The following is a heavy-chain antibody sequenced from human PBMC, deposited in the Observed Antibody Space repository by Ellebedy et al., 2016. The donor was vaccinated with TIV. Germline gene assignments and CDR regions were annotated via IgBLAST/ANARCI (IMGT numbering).Heavy chain of an antibody. Sequence: GESLKISCAASGFTFSPYSMNWVRQAPGKGLEWISYISGSRLTEHYADSVKGRFTISRDNAKNSVYLQMNSLRVEDTAIYYCGRDMAWGNERMNDAFDIWGQGTMVTVSS. D-gene: IGHD7-27*01. CDR3: GRDMAWGNERMNDAFDI. CDR1: GFTFSPYS. V-gene: IGHV3-48*04. J-gene: IGHJ3*02. CDR2: ISGSRLTE.